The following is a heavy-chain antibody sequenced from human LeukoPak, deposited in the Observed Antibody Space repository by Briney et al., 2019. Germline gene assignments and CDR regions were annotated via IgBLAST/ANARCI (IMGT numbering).Heavy chain of an antibody. CDR2: IYYSGST. CDR3: ARGAAGYSYG. V-gene: IGHV4-59*01. J-gene: IGHJ4*02. CDR1: GGSISSYY. Sequence: SETLSLTCTVSGGSISSYYWSWLRQPPGKGLEWIGHIYYSGSTNYNPSLKSRVTISIDTSKNQFSLRLSSVTAADTAVYYCARGAAGYSYGWGQGTLVTVSS. D-gene: IGHD5-18*01.